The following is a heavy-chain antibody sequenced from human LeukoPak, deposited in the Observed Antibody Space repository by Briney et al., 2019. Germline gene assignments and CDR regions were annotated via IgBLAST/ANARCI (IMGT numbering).Heavy chain of an antibody. V-gene: IGHV1-18*01. J-gene: IGHJ4*02. Sequence: GASVKVSCKASGYTFTSYGISWVRQPPGKGLEWMGCISAYNGNTNYAQKLQGRVTMTTDTSTSTAYRELRSLRSDDTAVYYCARVDSGGGYSVYESYFDYWGQGTLVTVSS. D-gene: IGHD5/OR15-5a*01. CDR3: ARVDSGGGYSVYESYFDY. CDR2: ISAYNGNT. CDR1: GYTFTSYG.